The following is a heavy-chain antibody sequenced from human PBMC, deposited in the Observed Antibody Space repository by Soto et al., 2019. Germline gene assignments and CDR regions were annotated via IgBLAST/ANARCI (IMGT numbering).Heavy chain of an antibody. J-gene: IGHJ6*02. Sequence: EVQLVETGGGLIQPGGSLRLSCLASGFSVTTNYIIWVRQPPGKGLEWVSTTFTGGSTHYADSVKGRFSISRDNSKNTVYPQMHNLRVEDTAVYYCAKKPPTSLQGWAFGMDVWGQGTTVSVSS. V-gene: IGHV3-53*02. CDR3: AKKPPTSLQGWAFGMDV. CDR2: TFTGGST. CDR1: GFSVTTNY. D-gene: IGHD1-1*01.